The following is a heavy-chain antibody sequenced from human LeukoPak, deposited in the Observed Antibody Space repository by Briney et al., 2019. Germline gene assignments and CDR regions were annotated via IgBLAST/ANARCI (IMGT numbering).Heavy chain of an antibody. CDR3: ARGLYGEYFQH. D-gene: IGHD3-10*01. Sequence: PSETLSLTCTVSGYSISSGYYWGWIRQPPGKGLEWIGSIYHSGSTYYNPSLKSRVTRSVDTSKNQFSLKLSSVTAADTAVYYCARGLYGEYFQHWGQGTLVTVSS. CDR2: IYHSGST. V-gene: IGHV4-38-2*02. J-gene: IGHJ1*01. CDR1: GYSISSGYY.